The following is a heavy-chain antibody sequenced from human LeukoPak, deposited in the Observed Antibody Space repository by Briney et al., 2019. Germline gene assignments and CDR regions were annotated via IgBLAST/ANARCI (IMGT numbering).Heavy chain of an antibody. CDR2: IYYSGST. CDR1: GGSISSNSHY. J-gene: IGHJ4*02. V-gene: IGHV4-39*07. D-gene: IGHD2-2*01. Sequence: PSETLSLTCTVSGGSISSNSHYWGWIRQPPGKGLEWIGSIYYSGSTYYNPSLKSRVTISVDSSKNQFSLKLSSVTAADTAMYYCARVKRKYQVLKPLHETPSHYFDYCGQGTLVTVSS. CDR3: ARVKRKYQVLKPLHETPSHYFDY.